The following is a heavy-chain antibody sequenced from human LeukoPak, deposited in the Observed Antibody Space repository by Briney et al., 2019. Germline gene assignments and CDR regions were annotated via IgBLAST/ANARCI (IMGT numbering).Heavy chain of an antibody. CDR2: ISSNGGST. J-gene: IGHJ4*02. V-gene: IGHV3-64*01. CDR3: ARGFDLGANVPGY. D-gene: IGHD1-26*01. Sequence: GGSLRLSCAASGFTFSSYAMHWVRQAPGKGLEYVSAISSNGGSTYYANSVKGRFTISRDNSKNTLYLQMGSLRAEDMAVYYCARGFDLGANVPGYWGQGTLVTVSS. CDR1: GFTFSSYA.